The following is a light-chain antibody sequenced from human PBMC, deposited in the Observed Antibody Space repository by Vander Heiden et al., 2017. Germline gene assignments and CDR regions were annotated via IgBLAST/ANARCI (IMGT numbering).Light chain of an antibody. Sequence: IHMTQPPSSLSASVGDRVTITCRASQSISSYLNWYQQKPGKAPKLLIYAASSLQSGVPSRFSGSGSGTDFTLTISSLQPEDFATYYCQQSYSTPRTFGQGTKVEIK. CDR1: QSISSY. CDR2: AAS. V-gene: IGKV1-39*01. CDR3: QQSYSTPRT. J-gene: IGKJ1*01.